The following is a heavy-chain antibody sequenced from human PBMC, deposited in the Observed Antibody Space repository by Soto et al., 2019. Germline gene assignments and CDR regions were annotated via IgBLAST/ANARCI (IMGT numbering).Heavy chain of an antibody. CDR3: ARDKSPYSIGWHNRHFDY. D-gene: IGHD6-19*01. J-gene: IGHJ4*02. CDR2: ISYDGSNK. CDR1: GFTFSSYA. V-gene: IGHV3-30-3*01. Sequence: QVQLVESGGGVVQPGRSLRLSCAASGFTFSSYAMHWVRQAPGKGLEWVAVISYDGSNKYYADSVKGRFTTSRDNSKNTLYLRMNSRRAEDTAVYYCARDKSPYSIGWHNRHFDYWGQGTLVTVSS.